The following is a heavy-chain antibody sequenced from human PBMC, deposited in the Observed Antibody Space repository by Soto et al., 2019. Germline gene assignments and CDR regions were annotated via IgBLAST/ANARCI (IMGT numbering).Heavy chain of an antibody. Sequence: SETVSLTCSVSGGSLLKFQWSWRRKTAGKGLECMGRFYATWATAYTPYLRSSIGMAVDISKKTLSLRLRSVNDAATAVYYCVPDGSKTLRDCFDPWGQGILVTVSS. V-gene: IGHV4-4*07. J-gene: IGHJ5*02. CDR2: FYATWAT. D-gene: IGHD3-16*01. CDR1: GGSLLKFQ. CDR3: VPDGSKTLRDCFDP.